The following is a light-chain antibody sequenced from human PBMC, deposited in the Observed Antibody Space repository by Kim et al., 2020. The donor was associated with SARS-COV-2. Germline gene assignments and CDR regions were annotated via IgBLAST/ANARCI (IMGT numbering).Light chain of an antibody. CDR1: SSDFGSYNY. CDR3: CSYAGSVV. CDR2: DVT. V-gene: IGLV2-11*01. J-gene: IGLJ2*01. Sequence: SPGQSVTISCTGTSSDFGSYNYVSWYQQHPGKAPKLIIYDVTKRPSGVPDRFSGSKSGNTASLTISGLQAEDEADYYCCSYAGSVVFGGGTQLTVL.